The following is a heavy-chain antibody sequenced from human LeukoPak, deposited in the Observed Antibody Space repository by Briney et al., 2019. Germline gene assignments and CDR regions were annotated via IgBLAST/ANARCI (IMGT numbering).Heavy chain of an antibody. V-gene: IGHV3-30*02. CDR3: AKEGSYCSSTSCYANY. CDR1: GFTFSSYG. D-gene: IGHD2-2*01. CDR2: IRYDGSNK. Sequence: PGGSLRLSCAASGFTFSSYGMHWVRQAPGKGLEGVAFIRYDGSNKYYADSVKGRFTISRDNSKNTLYLQMNSLRAEDTAVYYCAKEGSYCSSTSCYANYWGQGTLVTVSS. J-gene: IGHJ4*02.